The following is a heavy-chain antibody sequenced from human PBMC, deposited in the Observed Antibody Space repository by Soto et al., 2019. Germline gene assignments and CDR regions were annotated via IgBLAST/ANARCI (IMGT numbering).Heavy chain of an antibody. CDR2: ISTRGEV. J-gene: IGHJ6*02. V-gene: IGHV3-21*01. D-gene: IGHD2-21*02. CDR1: GFSFSTYS. Sequence: GGSLRLSCAASGFSFSTYSMNWVRQAPGKGLEWVSSISTRGEVYYADSVKGRFTISRDNSKNSVSLQMNSMRGDDTAVYYCAREETAWPLAYGLDVWGQGTTVTVSS. CDR3: AREETAWPLAYGLDV.